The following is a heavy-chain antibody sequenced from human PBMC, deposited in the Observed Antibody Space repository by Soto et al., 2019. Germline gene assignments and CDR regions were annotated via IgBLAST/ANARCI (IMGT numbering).Heavy chain of an antibody. D-gene: IGHD3-22*01. CDR2: IYHTGST. V-gene: IGHV4-30-2*01. Sequence: QVQLQESGSGLVKPSQTLSLTCTVSGDSISSGGYSWSWIRQPPRQGLEWIGYIYHTGSTSYSPSLMSRVSMSVDKSKNQFSLSLNSGTAADTAIYYCARAHYGPSGYYFDSWGQGALFTVSS. CDR1: GDSISSGGYS. CDR3: ARAHYGPSGYYFDS. J-gene: IGHJ4*02.